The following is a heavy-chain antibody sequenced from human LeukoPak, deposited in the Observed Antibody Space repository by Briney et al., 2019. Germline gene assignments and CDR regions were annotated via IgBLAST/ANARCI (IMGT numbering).Heavy chain of an antibody. J-gene: IGHJ4*02. D-gene: IGHD1-1*01. Sequence: SETLSLTCTVSGGSISSSIYYWGWIRQSPGKGLEWIGSIYYSGSTYYNPSLESRVTISVDTSKSQFSLKLSSVTAADTAVYYCVRVIEKTADYWGQGTLVTVSS. CDR2: IYYSGST. CDR3: VRVIEKTADY. CDR1: GGSISSSIYY. V-gene: IGHV4-39*01.